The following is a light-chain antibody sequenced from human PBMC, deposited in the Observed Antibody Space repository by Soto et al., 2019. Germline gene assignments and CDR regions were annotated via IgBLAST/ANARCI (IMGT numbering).Light chain of an antibody. Sequence: QSALTQPASVSGSPGQSIAISCTGSSSDVGIYNYVSWYQQHPGKVPKLIIFEVSNRPSGISSRFSGSKSGNTASLTISGLQAEDEADYYCASYTSSSTSVIFGRGTKLTV. V-gene: IGLV2-14*01. CDR1: SSDVGIYNY. CDR3: ASYTSSSTSVI. J-gene: IGLJ2*01. CDR2: EVS.